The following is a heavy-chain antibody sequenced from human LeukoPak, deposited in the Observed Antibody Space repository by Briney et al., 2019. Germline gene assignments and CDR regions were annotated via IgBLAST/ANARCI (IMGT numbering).Heavy chain of an antibody. Sequence: SETLSLTCTVSGGSISSGSYYWSWIRQPAGKGLEWIGRIYTSGSTNYNPSLKSRVTISVDTSKNQFSLKLSSVTAADTAVYYCAREKGENYESSGYVDYWGQGTLVTVSS. CDR1: GGSISSGSYY. CDR2: IYTSGST. J-gene: IGHJ4*02. CDR3: AREKGENYESSGYVDY. D-gene: IGHD3-22*01. V-gene: IGHV4-61*02.